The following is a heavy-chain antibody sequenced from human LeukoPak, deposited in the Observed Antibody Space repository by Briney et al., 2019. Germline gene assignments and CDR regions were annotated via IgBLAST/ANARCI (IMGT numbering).Heavy chain of an antibody. CDR2: INHSGST. CDR1: GVSFSGYY. D-gene: IGHD2-2*02. CDR3: ARRAGYCSSTSCYTFVGYYYYYMDV. V-gene: IGHV4-34*01. Sequence: PSETLSLTCAVYGVSFSGYYWSWIRQPPGKGLEWIGEINHSGSTNYNPSLKSRVTISVDTSKNQFSLKLSSVTAADTAVYYCARRAGYCSSTSCYTFVGYYYYYMDVWGKGTTVTVSS. J-gene: IGHJ6*03.